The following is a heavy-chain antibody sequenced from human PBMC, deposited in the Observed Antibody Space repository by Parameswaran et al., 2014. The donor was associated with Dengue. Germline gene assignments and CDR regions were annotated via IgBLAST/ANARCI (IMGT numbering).Heavy chain of an antibody. CDR3: ARESGMTIFGVIIPNHIDY. J-gene: IGHJ4*01. V-gene: IGHV3-7*03. D-gene: IGHD3-3*01. CDR2: IKQDGSEK. Sequence: WIRQPPGKGLEWVANIKQDGSEKYYVDSVKGRFTISRDNAKNSLYLQMNSLRAEDTAVYYCARESGMTIFGVIIPNHIDYWGHGTLVTVSS.